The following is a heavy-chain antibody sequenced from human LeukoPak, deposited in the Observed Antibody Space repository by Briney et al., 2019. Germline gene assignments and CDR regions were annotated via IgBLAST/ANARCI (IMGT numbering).Heavy chain of an antibody. D-gene: IGHD1-26*01. V-gene: IGHV4-59*08. J-gene: IGHJ6*02. Sequence: SETLSLTCTVSGGSISSYYWSWIRQPPGKGLEWIGYIYYSGSTNYNPSLKSRVTISIDTSKTQFSLKLSSVTAADTAVYYCARQYSQRYGLDVWGQGTTVTVSS. CDR2: IYYSGST. CDR1: GGSISSYY. CDR3: ARQYSQRYGLDV.